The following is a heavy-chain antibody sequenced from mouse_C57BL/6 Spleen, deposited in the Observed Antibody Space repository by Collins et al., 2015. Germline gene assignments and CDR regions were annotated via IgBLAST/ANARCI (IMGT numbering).Heavy chain of an antibody. V-gene: IGHV2-2*01. J-gene: IGHJ4*01. Sequence: QVQLKQSGPGLVQPSQSLSITCTVSGFSLTSYGVHWVRQSPGKGLEWLRVIWSGGSTDYNAAFISRLSISKDNSKSQVFFKMNSLQADDTAIYYCARRRGDVDAMDYWGQGTSVTVSS. CDR2: IWSGGST. CDR3: ARRRGDVDAMDY. CDR1: GFSLTSYG.